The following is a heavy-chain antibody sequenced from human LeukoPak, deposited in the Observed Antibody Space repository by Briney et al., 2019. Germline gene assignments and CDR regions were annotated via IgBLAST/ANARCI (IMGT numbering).Heavy chain of an antibody. CDR3: AATGAGRGWYFGELQT. D-gene: IGHD3-10*01. CDR2: LSPSGTT. V-gene: IGHV4-4*07. J-gene: IGHJ1*01. Sequence: SETLSLTCTVSGGSFGSYYWTWVRQSAGKGLEWIGRLSPSGTTNYSPSLNNRVSVSGDTSKNQFSLNLMSVTAADTAIYYCAATGAGRGWYFGELQTWGRGILVAVSS. CDR1: GGSFGSYY.